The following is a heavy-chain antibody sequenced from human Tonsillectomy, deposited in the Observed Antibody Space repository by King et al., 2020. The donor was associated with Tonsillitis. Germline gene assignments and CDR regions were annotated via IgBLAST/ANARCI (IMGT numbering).Heavy chain of an antibody. CDR1: GYTFTDYY. J-gene: IGHJ4*02. CDR2: VDPEDGET. V-gene: IGHV1-69-2*01. D-gene: IGHD1-26*01. CDR3: ATGKRMGPTMNYFDY. Sequence: QLVQSGAEVKKPGATVKISCKVSGYTFTDYYMHWVHQAPGKGLEWMGFVDPEDGETIYAEKFRGRVTITADTSTDTAYMELSSLRYEDSAVFYCATGKRMGPTMNYFDYWGQGTLVTVSS.